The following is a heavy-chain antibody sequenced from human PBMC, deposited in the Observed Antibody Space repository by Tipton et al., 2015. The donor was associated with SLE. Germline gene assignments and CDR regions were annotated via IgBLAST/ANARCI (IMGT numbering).Heavy chain of an antibody. CDR1: GFTFSSYG. CDR3: ARGLWGSDY. CDR2: ISGSGGST. Sequence: SLRLSCAASGFTFSSYGVSWVRQAPGKGLEWVSAISGSGGSTYYADSVKGRFTISRDNSKNTLYLQMNSLRAEDTAVYYCARGLWGSDYWGQGTLVTVSS. D-gene: IGHD7-27*01. J-gene: IGHJ4*02. V-gene: IGHV3-23*01.